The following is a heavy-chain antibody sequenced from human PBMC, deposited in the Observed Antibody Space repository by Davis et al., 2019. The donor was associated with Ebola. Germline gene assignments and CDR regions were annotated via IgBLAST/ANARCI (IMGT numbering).Heavy chain of an antibody. J-gene: IGHJ6*02. CDR2: MNPNSGNT. V-gene: IGHV1-8*01. CDR3: ARDSNYAYYYYGMDV. CDR1: GYTFTSYD. D-gene: IGHD4-11*01. Sequence: ASVKVSCKASGYTFTSYDINWVRQATGQGLEWMGWMNPNSGNTGYAQKFQGRVTMTRNTSISTAYMELSSLRSEDTAVYYCARDSNYAYYYYGMDVWGQGTTVTVSS.